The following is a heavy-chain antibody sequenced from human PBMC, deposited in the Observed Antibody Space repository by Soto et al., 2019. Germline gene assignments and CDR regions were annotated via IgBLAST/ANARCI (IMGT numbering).Heavy chain of an antibody. J-gene: IGHJ6*02. V-gene: IGHV1-8*01. Sequence: ASVKVSCKASGYTFTSYDINCVRQATGQGLEWMGWMNPNSGNTGYAQKFQGRVTMTRNTSISTAYMELSSLRSEDTAVYYCARVGRRSSWYYYYYGMEVWGQGTTVTVSS. D-gene: IGHD6-13*01. CDR3: ARVGRRSSWYYYYYGMEV. CDR1: GYTFTSYD. CDR2: MNPNSGNT.